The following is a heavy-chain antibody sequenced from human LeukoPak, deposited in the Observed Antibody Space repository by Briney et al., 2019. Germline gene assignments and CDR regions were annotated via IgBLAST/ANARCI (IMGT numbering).Heavy chain of an antibody. V-gene: IGHV4-61*02. J-gene: IGHJ4*02. Sequence: PSQTLSLTCTVSGGSISSGSYYWSWIRQPAGKGLEWIGRIYTSGSTNYNPSLKSRVTISVDTSKNQFSLKLSSVAAADTAVYYCARGKRFNSGSYYVGIWDYWGQGTLVTVSS. CDR3: ARGKRFNSGSYYVGIWDY. CDR1: GGSISSGSYY. CDR2: IYTSGST. D-gene: IGHD1-26*01.